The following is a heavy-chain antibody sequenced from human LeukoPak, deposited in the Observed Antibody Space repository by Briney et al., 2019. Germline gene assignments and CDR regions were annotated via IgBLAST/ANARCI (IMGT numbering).Heavy chain of an antibody. V-gene: IGHV1-46*01. Sequence: ASVKVFCKASGDTFTSDYILWVPHAPGQGLELMGIINPSGGSTSYAQKFQGRVTMPRETSTSTVYMELSSLRSDDTAVYYCARDRVTMIDMPDAFDIWGQGTMVPVYS. D-gene: IGHD3-22*01. J-gene: IGHJ3*02. CDR2: INPSGGST. CDR3: ARDRVTMIDMPDAFDI. CDR1: GDTFTSDY.